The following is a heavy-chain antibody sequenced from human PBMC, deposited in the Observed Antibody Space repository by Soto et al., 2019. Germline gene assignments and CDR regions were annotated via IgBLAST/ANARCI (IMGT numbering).Heavy chain of an antibody. Sequence: GGSLRLSCAASGFTFSSYSMNWVRQAPGKGLEWVSSISSSSSYIYYADSVKGRFTISRDNAKNSLYLQMNSLRAEDTAVYYCARVLRHRGYYYYYGMDVWSQGTTVTV. V-gene: IGHV3-21*01. CDR3: ARVLRHRGYYYYYGMDV. D-gene: IGHD3-16*02. CDR1: GFTFSSYS. CDR2: ISSSSSYI. J-gene: IGHJ6*02.